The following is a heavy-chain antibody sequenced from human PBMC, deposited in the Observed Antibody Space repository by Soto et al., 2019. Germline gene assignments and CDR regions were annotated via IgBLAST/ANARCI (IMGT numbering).Heavy chain of an antibody. CDR3: AKDGSLLTGYKYYYYYMDV. Sequence: GGSLRLSCAASGFTFSSYGMHWVRQAPGKGLEWVAVISYDGSNKYYADSVKGRFTISRDNSKNTLYLQMNSLRAEDTAVYYCAKDGSLLTGYKYYYYYMDVWGKGTTVTVSS. V-gene: IGHV3-30*18. D-gene: IGHD3-9*01. CDR2: ISYDGSNK. CDR1: GFTFSSYG. J-gene: IGHJ6*03.